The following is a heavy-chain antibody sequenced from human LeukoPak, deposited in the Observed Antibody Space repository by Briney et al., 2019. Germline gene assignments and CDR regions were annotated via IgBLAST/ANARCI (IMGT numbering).Heavy chain of an antibody. CDR3: ARARRIVVPAAPFDY. J-gene: IGHJ4*02. CDR1: GYTFTSYG. D-gene: IGHD2-2*01. V-gene: IGHV1-18*01. CDR2: ISAYNGNT. Sequence: GASVKVSCKASGYTFTSYGISWVRQAPGQGLEWMGWISAYNGNTNYAQKLQGRVTMTTDPSTSTAYMELRSLRSDDTAVYYCARARRIVVPAAPFDYWGQGTLVTVSS.